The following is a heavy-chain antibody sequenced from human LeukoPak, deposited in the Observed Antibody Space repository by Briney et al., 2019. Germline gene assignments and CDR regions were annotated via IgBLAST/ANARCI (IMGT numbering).Heavy chain of an antibody. J-gene: IGHJ4*02. Sequence: PGGSLRLSRAASGFSFSSYWMSWVRQAPGKGLEWVANINPDGSNMLYVDSVKGRFTISRDNAKNSLYLQMNNLRAEDTAVYFCVSGFLQWLYWGQGTLVTVSS. D-gene: IGHD3-3*01. CDR3: VSGFLQWLY. CDR2: INPDGSNM. V-gene: IGHV3-7*01. CDR1: GFSFSSYW.